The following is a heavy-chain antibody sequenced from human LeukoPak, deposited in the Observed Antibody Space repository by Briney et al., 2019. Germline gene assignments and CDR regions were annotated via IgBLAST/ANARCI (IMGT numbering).Heavy chain of an antibody. CDR1: GFTFSSYW. V-gene: IGHV3-7*01. J-gene: IGHJ4*02. CDR3: ASAQSTMVRER. D-gene: IGHD3-10*01. Sequence: GGSLRVSCAASGFTFSSYWMCWLRQAPPTGREWVANIKQDGSEKYYVDSVKGRFTISRDKDKNPLYLQMKSLKDYDTDVYYCASAQSTMVRERWGQGTLVTVSS. CDR2: IKQDGSEK.